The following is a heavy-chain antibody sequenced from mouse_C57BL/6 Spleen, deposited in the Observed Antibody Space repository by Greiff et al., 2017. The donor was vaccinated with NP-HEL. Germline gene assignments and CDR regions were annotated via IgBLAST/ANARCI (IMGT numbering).Heavy chain of an antibody. Sequence: QVQLQQPGTELVKPGASVKLSCKASGYTFTSYWMHWVKQRPGQGLEWIGNINPSNGGTNYNEKFKSKATLTVDKSSSTAYMQLSSLTSEDSAVYSGAREADGYDYAMDYWGQGTSVTVSS. V-gene: IGHV1-53*01. D-gene: IGHD2-2*01. CDR3: AREADGYDYAMDY. CDR1: GYTFTSYW. CDR2: INPSNGGT. J-gene: IGHJ4*01.